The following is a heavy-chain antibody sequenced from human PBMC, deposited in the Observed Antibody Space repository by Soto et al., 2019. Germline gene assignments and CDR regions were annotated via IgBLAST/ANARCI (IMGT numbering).Heavy chain of an antibody. J-gene: IGHJ6*02. Sequence: QVQLVQSGAEVKKPGSSVKVSCKASGGTFSSYAISWVRQAPGQGLEWMGGIIPIFGTANYAQKFQGRVTITADEYTSTAYMDLSSLRSEDTAVYYCARDQDWSGGSCYSHYYGMDVWGQGTTVTVSS. CDR2: IIPIFGTA. CDR3: ARDQDWSGGSCYSHYYGMDV. D-gene: IGHD2-15*01. CDR1: GGTFSSYA. V-gene: IGHV1-69*01.